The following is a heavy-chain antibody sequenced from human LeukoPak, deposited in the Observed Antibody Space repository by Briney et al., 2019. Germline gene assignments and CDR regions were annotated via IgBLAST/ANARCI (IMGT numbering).Heavy chain of an antibody. D-gene: IGHD3-3*01. Sequence: SETLSLTCTVSGGPISSYHWIWLPQPPGKGLEWLGHIYYSGSTNYNPSLKSRVTISVDTSKNQFSLKLSSVTAADTAVYYCARGGGRFLEWLPDYFDYWGQGTLDTVSS. CDR3: ARGGGRFLEWLPDYFDY. V-gene: IGHV4-59*01. CDR2: IYYSGST. CDR1: GGPISSYH. J-gene: IGHJ4*02.